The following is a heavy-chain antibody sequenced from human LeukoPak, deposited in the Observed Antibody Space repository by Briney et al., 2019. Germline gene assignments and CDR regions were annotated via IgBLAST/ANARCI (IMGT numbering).Heavy chain of an antibody. CDR3: ARGHGYSYGYDFYYGMDV. Sequence: PSETLSLNCTVSGGSISSYYWSWIRQPPGKGLEWIGYIYYSGSTNYNPSLKSRVTISVDTSKNQFSLKLSSVTAADAAVYYCARGHGYSYGYDFYYGMDVWGQGTTVTVSS. CDR1: GGSISSYY. CDR2: IYYSGST. D-gene: IGHD5-18*01. J-gene: IGHJ6*02. V-gene: IGHV4-59*01.